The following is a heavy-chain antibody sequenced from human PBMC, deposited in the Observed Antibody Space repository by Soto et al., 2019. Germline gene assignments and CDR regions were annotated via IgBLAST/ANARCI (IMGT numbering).Heavy chain of an antibody. CDR1: GFTVSSKY. V-gene: IGHV3-66*01. CDR3: ARDDVLCDGGRCYGVPLDV. Sequence: EVQLVESGGGLVQPGGSLRLSCAASGFTVSSKYMSWVRQAPGKGLEWVSLIQSGGPTYYADSVKDRFTISRDTSENTVHLQMASLRAEDTAVYYCARDDVLCDGGRCYGVPLDVWGTGTTVTVS. CDR2: IQSGGPT. D-gene: IGHD2-15*01. J-gene: IGHJ6*03.